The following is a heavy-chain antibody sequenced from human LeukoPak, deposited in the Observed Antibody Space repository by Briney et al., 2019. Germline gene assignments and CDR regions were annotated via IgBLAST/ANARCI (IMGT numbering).Heavy chain of an antibody. CDR3: ARGTTDGYSYGRFDY. CDR2: IYYSGST. Sequence: GSLRLSCEASGFTFSTSGMSWVRQPPGKGLEWIGNIYYSGSTFYNPSLKSRVTISVDTSKNQFFLKLSSVTAADTAVYYCARGTTDGYSYGRFDYWGQGTLVTVSS. V-gene: IGHV4-39*01. D-gene: IGHD5-18*01. J-gene: IGHJ4*02. CDR1: GFTFSTSG.